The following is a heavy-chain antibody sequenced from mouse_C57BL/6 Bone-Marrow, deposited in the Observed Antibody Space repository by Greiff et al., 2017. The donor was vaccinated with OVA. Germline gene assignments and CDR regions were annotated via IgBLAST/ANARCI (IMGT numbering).Heavy chain of an antibody. CDR2: INPNNGGT. CDR1: GYTFTDYY. Sequence: VQLQQSGPELVKPGASVKISCKASGYTFTDYYMNWVKQSHGKSLEWIGDINPNNGGTSYNQKFKGKATLTVDKSSSTAYMELRSLTSEDSAVYYCARWDSSGFLYAMDYWGQGTSVTVSS. J-gene: IGHJ4*01. CDR3: ARWDSSGFLYAMDY. V-gene: IGHV1-26*01. D-gene: IGHD3-2*02.